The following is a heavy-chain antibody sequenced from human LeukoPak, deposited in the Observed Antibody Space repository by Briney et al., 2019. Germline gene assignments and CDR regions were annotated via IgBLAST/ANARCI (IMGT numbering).Heavy chain of an antibody. CDR2: IWYDGTNK. J-gene: IGHJ3*02. CDR1: GFTFNNYG. CDR3: ARGRFGELSVATFDI. Sequence: PGGSLRLSCAASGFTFNNYGMHWVRQAPGKGLEWGALIWYDGTNKYYGDSVKGRFTISRDNSKNTLYLQMNSLRAEDTAVYYCARGRFGELSVATFDIWGQGTMVTVSS. V-gene: IGHV3-33*01. D-gene: IGHD3-10*01.